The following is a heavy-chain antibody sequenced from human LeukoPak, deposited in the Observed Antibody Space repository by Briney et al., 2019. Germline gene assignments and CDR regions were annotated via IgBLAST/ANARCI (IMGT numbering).Heavy chain of an antibody. CDR2: MNPNSGNT. Sequence: GASVKVSCKASGYTFTSYDVNWVRQATGQGLEWMGWMNPNSGNTGYAQKFQGRVTMTRNTSISTAYMELSSLTSEDTAVYYCARGLRRGVYWFDPWGQGTLATVSS. CDR3: ARGLRRGVYWFDP. V-gene: IGHV1-8*01. D-gene: IGHD3-10*01. CDR1: GYTFTSYD. J-gene: IGHJ5*02.